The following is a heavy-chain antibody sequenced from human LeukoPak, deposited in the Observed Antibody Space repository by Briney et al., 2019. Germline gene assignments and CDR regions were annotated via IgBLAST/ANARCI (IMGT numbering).Heavy chain of an antibody. D-gene: IGHD3-10*01. CDR3: ARDTDSSYGSGSQSDMDV. V-gene: IGHV3-48*02. J-gene: IGHJ6*02. CDR1: GFTFSSYS. CDR2: ISSSSSTI. Sequence: PGGSLRLSCAASGFTFSSYSMNWVRQAPGKGLEWVSYISSSSSTIYYADSVKGRFTISRDNAKNSLHLQMNSLRDEDTAVYYCARDTDSSYGSGSQSDMDVWGQGTTVTVSS.